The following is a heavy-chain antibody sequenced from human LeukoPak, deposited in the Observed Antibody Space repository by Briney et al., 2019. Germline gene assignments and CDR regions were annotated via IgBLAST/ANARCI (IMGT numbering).Heavy chain of an antibody. J-gene: IGHJ4*02. D-gene: IGHD5-18*01. CDR3: ARSDTAMVINFDY. V-gene: IGHV1-46*01. CDR1: GYTFTNYY. CDR2: LNPSGGGT. Sequence: GASVKVSCKASGYTFTNYYMHWVRQAPGQGLEWMGILNPSGGGTSYAQKFQGRVTMTRDTSISTAYMELSRLRSDDTAVYYCARSDTAMVINFDYWGQGTLVTVSS.